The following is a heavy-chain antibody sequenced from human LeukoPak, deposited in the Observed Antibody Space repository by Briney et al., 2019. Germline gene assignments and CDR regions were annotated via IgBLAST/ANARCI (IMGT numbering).Heavy chain of an antibody. CDR1: GYTFTSYD. CDR2: MNPNSGNT. V-gene: IGHV1-8*01. Sequence: ASVKVSCKASGYTFTSYDINWVRQATGQGLEWMGWMNPNSGNTGYAQKFQGRVTMTRNTSISTAYMELSSLRSEDTAVYYCARGYGSGSYYGRYYYYYYMDVWGKGTTVTVSS. D-gene: IGHD3-10*01. CDR3: ARGYGSGSYYGRYYYYYYMDV. J-gene: IGHJ6*03.